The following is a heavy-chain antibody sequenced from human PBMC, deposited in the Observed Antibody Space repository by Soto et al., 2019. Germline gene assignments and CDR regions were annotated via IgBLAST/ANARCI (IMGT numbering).Heavy chain of an antibody. CDR2: IWYDGSNK. CDR3: ARGSLRAGAFDF. CDR1: GFTFSSYG. Sequence: GGSLRLSCAASGFTFSSYGMHWVRQAPGKGLEWVAVIWYDGSNKYYADSVKGRFTISRDNSKNTLYMQMNSLRAEDTAMYYCARGSLRAGAFDFWGQGTMVTVSS. V-gene: IGHV3-33*01. D-gene: IGHD3-10*01. J-gene: IGHJ3*01.